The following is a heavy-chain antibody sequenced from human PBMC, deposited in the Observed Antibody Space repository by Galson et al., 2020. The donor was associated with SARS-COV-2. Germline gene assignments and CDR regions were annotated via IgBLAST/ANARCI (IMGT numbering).Heavy chain of an antibody. CDR1: GGSISSGSYH. J-gene: IGHJ4*02. Sequence: SEPLSLTCTASGGSISSGSYHWNWIRQPAGKGLEWIGRIYTFERTNYNPSLNSRVTILLDTSKNQFSLKLNSVTAADTAVYYCARGGQGYFDYWGQGNLVTVSS. CDR3: ARGGQGYFDY. CDR2: IYTFERT. V-gene: IGHV4-61*02.